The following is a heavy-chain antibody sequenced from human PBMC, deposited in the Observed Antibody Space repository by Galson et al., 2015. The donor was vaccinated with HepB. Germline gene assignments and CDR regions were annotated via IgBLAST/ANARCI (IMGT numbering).Heavy chain of an antibody. V-gene: IGHV1-18*01. Sequence: SVKVSCKASGYTFTSYGISWVRQAPGQGLEWMGWISAYNGNTNYAQKLRGRVTMTTDTSTSTAYMELRSLRSDDTAVYYCARDRVVPAAYPTDYWGQGTLVTVSS. D-gene: IGHD2-2*01. CDR2: ISAYNGNT. J-gene: IGHJ4*02. CDR1: GYTFTSYG. CDR3: ARDRVVPAAYPTDY.